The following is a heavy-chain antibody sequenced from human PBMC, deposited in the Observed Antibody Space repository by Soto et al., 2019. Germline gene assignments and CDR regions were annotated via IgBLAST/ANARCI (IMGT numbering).Heavy chain of an antibody. V-gene: IGHV3-23*01. CDR2: ISASGGST. Sequence: EVQLLESGGGLVQPGGSLRLSCAASGFTFSSYAMSWVRQAPGMGLEWVSGISASGGSTYYADSVKGRFTVSRDNSKNTLYLQMNSLIAEDTALYYCGRDPNGDYVGAFDIWGQGTLVTVSS. D-gene: IGHD4-17*01. J-gene: IGHJ3*02. CDR3: GRDPNGDYVGAFDI. CDR1: GFTFSSYA.